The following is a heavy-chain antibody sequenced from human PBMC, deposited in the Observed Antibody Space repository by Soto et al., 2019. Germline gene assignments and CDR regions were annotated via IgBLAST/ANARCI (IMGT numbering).Heavy chain of an antibody. V-gene: IGHV3-48*03. CDR1: GFTFSSYE. D-gene: IGHD6-19*01. CDR3: ARDLQDSSGWYVDFDY. Sequence: GGSLRLSCAASGFTFSSYEMNWVRQAPGEGLEWVSYISSSGSTIYYADSVKGRFTISRDNAKNSLYLQMNSLRAEDTAVYYCARDLQDSSGWYVDFDYWGQGALVTVSS. CDR2: ISSSGSTI. J-gene: IGHJ4*02.